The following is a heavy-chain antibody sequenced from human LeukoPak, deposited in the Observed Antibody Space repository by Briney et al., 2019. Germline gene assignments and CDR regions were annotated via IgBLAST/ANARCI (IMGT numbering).Heavy chain of an antibody. CDR1: GFTFSSYS. V-gene: IGHV3-48*04. J-gene: IGHJ4*02. CDR2: VSSGSSTI. Sequence: GGSLRLSCAASGFTFSSYSMNWVRQAPGKGLEWVSYVSSGSSTIYYADSVKGRFTISRDNAKNSLYLQTNSLRAEDTAVYYCARARNEDYWGQGTLVTVSS. D-gene: IGHD1-1*01. CDR3: ARARNEDY.